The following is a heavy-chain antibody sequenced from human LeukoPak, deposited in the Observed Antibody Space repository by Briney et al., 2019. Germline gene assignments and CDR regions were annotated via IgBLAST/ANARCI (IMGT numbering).Heavy chain of an antibody. V-gene: IGHV4-30-2*01. CDR1: GGSISSGGYS. J-gene: IGHJ5*02. Sequence: SQTLSLTCAVSGGSISSGGYSWRWIRQPPGKGLEWIGYIYHSGSTYYNPSLKSRVTISVDRSKNQFSLKLSSVTAADTAVYYCARVMGIRWFDPWGQGTLVTVSS. D-gene: IGHD1-14*01. CDR2: IYHSGST. CDR3: ARVMGIRWFDP.